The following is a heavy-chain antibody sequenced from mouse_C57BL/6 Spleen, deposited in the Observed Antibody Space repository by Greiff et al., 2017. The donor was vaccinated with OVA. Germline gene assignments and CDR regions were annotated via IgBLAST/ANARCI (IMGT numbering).Heavy chain of an antibody. J-gene: IGHJ3*01. CDR1: GYTFTDYY. V-gene: IGHV1-76*01. D-gene: IGHD2-4*01. Sequence: VQLVESGAELVRPGASVKLSCKASGYTFTDYYINWVKQRPGQGLEWIARIYPGSGNTYYNEKFKGKATLTAEKSSSTAYMQLSSLTSEDSAVYFCATGGDYDYGGFAYWGQGTLVTVSA. CDR3: ATGGDYDYGGFAY. CDR2: IYPGSGNT.